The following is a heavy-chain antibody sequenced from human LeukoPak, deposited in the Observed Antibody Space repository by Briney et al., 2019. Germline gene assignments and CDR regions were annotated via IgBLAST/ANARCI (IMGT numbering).Heavy chain of an antibody. CDR3: ARVAGIQYDYGDYVRDNWFDP. J-gene: IGHJ5*02. V-gene: IGHV4-30-4*01. Sequence: PSETLSLTCTVSGGSISSGDYYWSWIRQPPGKGLEWIGYIYYSGSTYYNPSLKSRVTISVDTSKNQFSLKLSSVTAADTAVYYCARVAGIQYDYGDYVRDNWFDPWGQGTLVTVSS. CDR1: GGSISSGDYY. CDR2: IYYSGST. D-gene: IGHD4-17*01.